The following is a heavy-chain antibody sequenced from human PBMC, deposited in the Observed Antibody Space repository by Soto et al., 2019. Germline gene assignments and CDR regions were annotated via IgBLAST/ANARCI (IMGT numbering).Heavy chain of an antibody. J-gene: IGHJ6*02. V-gene: IGHV1-69*01. Sequence: QVQLVQSGAEVKKPGSSVKVSCKASGGTFSSYAISWVRQAPGQGLEWMGGIIPIFGTANYAQKFQGRVTITADESTSTAYMELSSLRSEDTAVYYCARDPPPYCSSTSCLRLYGMDVWGQGTTVTVSS. CDR3: ARDPPPYCSSTSCLRLYGMDV. CDR1: GGTFSSYA. CDR2: IIPIFGTA. D-gene: IGHD2-2*01.